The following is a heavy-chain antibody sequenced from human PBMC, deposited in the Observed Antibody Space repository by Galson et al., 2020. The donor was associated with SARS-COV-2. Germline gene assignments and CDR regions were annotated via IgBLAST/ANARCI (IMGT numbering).Heavy chain of an antibody. J-gene: IGHJ4*02. CDR2: INPKGSI. D-gene: IGHD3-9*01. CDR3: ASLAPYYDVLTGYEDREELDF. CDR1: GGSFSEYY. V-gene: IGHV4-34*01. Sequence: ASETLSLTCAVSGGSFSEYYWHWIRQSPGKGLEWIGDINPKGSISYNPSLMSRVTMSTDTSKNHVSLKLTTVTAADTAVYYCASLAPYYDVLTGYEDREELDFWGLGTQVTVSS.